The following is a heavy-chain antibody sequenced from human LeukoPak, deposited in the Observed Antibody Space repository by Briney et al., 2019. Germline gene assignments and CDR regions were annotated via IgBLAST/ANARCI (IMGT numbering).Heavy chain of an antibody. CDR2: TSYSDST. J-gene: IGHJ4*02. Sequence: SETLSLTCFVSGGSISSGNFYWTWIRQPAGKGLEWIGYTSYSDSTRYSPSLKSRVTMSIDTSMNQFSLKVTSVTAADTAVYYCARGSSRFDCWGQGTLVTVSS. CDR1: GGSISSGNFY. V-gene: IGHV4-61*10. CDR3: ARGSSRFDC. D-gene: IGHD6-13*01.